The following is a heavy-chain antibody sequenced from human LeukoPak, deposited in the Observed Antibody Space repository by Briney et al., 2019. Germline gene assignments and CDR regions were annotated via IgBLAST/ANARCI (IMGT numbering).Heavy chain of an antibody. J-gene: IGHJ3*02. Sequence: QSGGSLRLSCAASGFTFSSYGMHWVRQAPGKGLEWVAVISYDGSNKYYADSVKGRFTISRDNSKNTLYLPMNSLRAEDTAVYYCAKALDTAMVNEDAFDIWGQGTMVTVSS. CDR3: AKALDTAMVNEDAFDI. D-gene: IGHD5-18*01. CDR2: ISYDGSNK. V-gene: IGHV3-30*18. CDR1: GFTFSSYG.